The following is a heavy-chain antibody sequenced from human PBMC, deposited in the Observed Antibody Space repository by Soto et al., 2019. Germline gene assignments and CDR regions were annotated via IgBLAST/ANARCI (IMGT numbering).Heavy chain of an antibody. V-gene: IGHV3-48*01. CDR2: ISSSSSTI. D-gene: IGHD4-17*01. J-gene: IGHJ6*02. CDR1: GFTFSSYS. CDR3: ASPPAAVTTHYYYGMDV. Sequence: EVQLVESGGGLVQPGGSLRLSCAASGFTFSSYSMNWVRQAPGKGLEWVSYISSSSSTIYYADSVKGRFTISRDNAKNSLYLQMTSLRAEDTAVYYCASPPAAVTTHYYYGMDVWGQGTTVTVSS.